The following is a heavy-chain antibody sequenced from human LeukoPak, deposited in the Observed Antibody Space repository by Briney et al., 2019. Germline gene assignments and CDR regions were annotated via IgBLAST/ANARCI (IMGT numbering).Heavy chain of an antibody. CDR3: ARVSRGIGSGYYYFDY. J-gene: IGHJ4*02. V-gene: IGHV4-59*01. Sequence: PSETLSLTCTVSGGSISSYYWSWIRQPPGKGLEWIGYIYYSGSTNYKPSLKSRVTISVDTSKNQFSLKLSSVTAADTAVYYCARVSRGIGSGYYYFDYWGQGTLVTVSS. D-gene: IGHD3-22*01. CDR2: IYYSGST. CDR1: GGSISSYY.